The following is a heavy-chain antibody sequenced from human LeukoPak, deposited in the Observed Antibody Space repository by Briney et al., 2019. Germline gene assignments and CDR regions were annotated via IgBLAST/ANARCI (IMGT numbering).Heavy chain of an antibody. CDR3: ARHPVTISSGAVFDF. J-gene: IGHJ4*02. CDR1: GYSFTSYW. Sequence: GESLKISCKGSGYSFTSYWIGWVRQMPGKGLEWMGIISPGDSGTKYSPSFQGQVTISVDRPSSTAFLQWSSLEASDTAMYYCARHPVTISSGAVFDFWGQGTLITVSS. V-gene: IGHV5-51*01. CDR2: ISPGDSGT. D-gene: IGHD3-3*01.